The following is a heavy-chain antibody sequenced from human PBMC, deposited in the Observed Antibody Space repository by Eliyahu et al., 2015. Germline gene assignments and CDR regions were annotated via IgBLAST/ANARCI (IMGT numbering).Heavy chain of an antibody. D-gene: IGHD5-12*01. CDR1: GYTXTSXG. V-gene: IGHV1-18*01. J-gene: IGHJ3*02. CDR2: ISAYXGNT. CDR3: ARDRRAYSGYELHAFDI. Sequence: QVQLVQSGAEVKKPGASVKVSCKASGYTXTSXGISWVRQAPGQGLEWMGWISAYXGNTNYAQKLQGRVTMTTDTSTSTAYMELRSLRSDDTAVYYCARDRRAYSGYELHAFDIWGQGTMVTVSS.